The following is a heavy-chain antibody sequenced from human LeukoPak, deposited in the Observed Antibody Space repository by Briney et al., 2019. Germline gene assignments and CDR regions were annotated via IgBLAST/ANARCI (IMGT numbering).Heavy chain of an antibody. Sequence: PGGSLRLSCAASGFTFSSYAMTWVRQAPGKGLEWVSVIGYSGGDIQYADSVKGRFTISRDNSKNTLYLQMNSLRVEDTAVYYCAKYAPPTTVVTRFFDYWGQGTLVTVSS. CDR3: AKYAPPTTVVTRFFDY. CDR1: GFTFSSYA. CDR2: IGYSGGDI. V-gene: IGHV3-23*01. D-gene: IGHD4-23*01. J-gene: IGHJ4*02.